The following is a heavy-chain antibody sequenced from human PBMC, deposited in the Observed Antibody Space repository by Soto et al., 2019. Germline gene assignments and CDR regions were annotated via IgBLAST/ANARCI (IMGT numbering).Heavy chain of an antibody. J-gene: IGHJ4*02. V-gene: IGHV4-34*01. CDR2: INHSGST. D-gene: IGHD2-2*01. Sequence: QVQLQQWGAGLLKPSETLSLTCAVYGGSFSGYYWSWIRQPPGKGLEWIGEINHSGSTNYNPSLKIRVTISVDTSKNHFSLKLSSVTAADTAVYYCARVRGYCSSTSCYADDYWGQGTLVTVSS. CDR1: GGSFSGYY. CDR3: ARVRGYCSSTSCYADDY.